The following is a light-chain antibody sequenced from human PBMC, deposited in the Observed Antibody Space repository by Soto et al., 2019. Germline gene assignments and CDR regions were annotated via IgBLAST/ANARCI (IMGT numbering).Light chain of an antibody. CDR2: DTS. CDR3: QQRANCPHT. V-gene: IGKV3-11*01. Sequence: EIVLTQSPATLSLSPGARPTLSCRASQSVINYLAWYQQKPGQAPRLLIYDTSNRATGIPARFSGSGSGTEFTLIISSLEPEDFAIYYCQQRANCPHTFGGGTKVDIK. CDR1: QSVINY. J-gene: IGKJ4*01.